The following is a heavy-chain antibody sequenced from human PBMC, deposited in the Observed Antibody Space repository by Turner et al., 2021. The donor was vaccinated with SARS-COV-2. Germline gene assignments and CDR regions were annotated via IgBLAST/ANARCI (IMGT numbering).Heavy chain of an antibody. CDR2: IFSDGDST. V-gene: IGHV3-23*01. Sequence: EVQVLESGGTLVQPGGTLRLSCAVSGFIFSNYAMTWVRQAPGRGLEWVCSIFSDGDSTYYADSVKGRFTISRDDSKNTVSLQMNSLRAEDTALYYCAKTRGPVAFHPDSWGQGTLVTVSS. CDR1: GFIFSNYA. J-gene: IGHJ4*02. CDR3: AKTRGPVAFHPDS. D-gene: IGHD2-2*01.